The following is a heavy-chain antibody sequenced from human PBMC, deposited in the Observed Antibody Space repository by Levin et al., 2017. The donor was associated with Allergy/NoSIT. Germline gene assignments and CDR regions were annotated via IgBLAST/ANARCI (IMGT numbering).Heavy chain of an antibody. J-gene: IGHJ4*02. CDR3: ARERDRGVCFDY. Sequence: GGSPRLSCAASGFTFSSYGMHWVRQAPGKGLEWVAVIWYDGSNKYYADSVKGRFTISRDNSKNTLYLQMNSLRAEDTAVYYCARERDRGVCFDYWGQGTLVTVSS. CDR2: IWYDGSNK. V-gene: IGHV3-30*19. D-gene: IGHD3-10*01. CDR1: GFTFSSYG.